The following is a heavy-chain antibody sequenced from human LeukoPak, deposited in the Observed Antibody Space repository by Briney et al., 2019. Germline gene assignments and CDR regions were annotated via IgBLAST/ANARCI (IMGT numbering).Heavy chain of an antibody. Sequence: PGRSLRLSCAASGFTFSRYAMHWVRQAPGKGLEWVAVISYDGSNKYYADSVKGRFTISRDNSKNTLYLQMNSLRAEDTAVYYCARDYYGSGSYQDYWGQGTLVTVSS. V-gene: IGHV3-30*04. J-gene: IGHJ4*02. CDR1: GFTFSRYA. D-gene: IGHD3-10*01. CDR3: ARDYYGSGSYQDY. CDR2: ISYDGSNK.